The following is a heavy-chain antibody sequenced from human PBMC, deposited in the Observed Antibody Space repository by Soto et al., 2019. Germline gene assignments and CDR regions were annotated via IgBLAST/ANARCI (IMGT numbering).Heavy chain of an antibody. CDR3: ARISVASRYMDV. CDR2: FYYSGRT. D-gene: IGHD5-12*01. J-gene: IGHJ6*03. Sequence: QLQLEESGPGLVKPSETLSLTCIVSGGSISSSSYYWGWIRQPPGKGLEWIGSFYYSGRTYYSPSLKSRVTISGDTSKNQISLRLSSVTAADTAVYYCARISVASRYMDVWGKGTTVTVSS. CDR1: GGSISSSSYY. V-gene: IGHV4-39*01.